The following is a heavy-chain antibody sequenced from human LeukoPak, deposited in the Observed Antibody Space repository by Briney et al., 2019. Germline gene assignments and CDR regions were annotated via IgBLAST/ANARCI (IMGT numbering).Heavy chain of an antibody. V-gene: IGHV1-2*07. CDR1: GYSFTAFY. J-gene: IGHJ4*02. CDR3: ARDGDYGTGSYYRGFFDY. CDR2: IHPRSGET. Sequence: ASVKVSCKASGYSFTAFYIHWVRQAPGQGLEWMGWIHPRSGETNYAYKFRGRVTMTGDTSISTTYMDLGSLGSDDTAVYYCARDGDYGTGSYYRGFFDYWGQGTLVTVSS. D-gene: IGHD3-10*01.